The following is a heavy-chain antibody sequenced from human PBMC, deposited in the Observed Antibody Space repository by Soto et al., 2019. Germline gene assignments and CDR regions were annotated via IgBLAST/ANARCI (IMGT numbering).Heavy chain of an antibody. J-gene: IGHJ4*02. D-gene: IGHD3-10*01. CDR2: IDPSDSYT. V-gene: IGHV5-10-1*01. Sequence: GESLKISCKGSGYSFTSYWISWVRQMPGKGLEWMGRIDPSDSYTNYSPSFQGHVTISADKSISTAYLQWSSLKASDTAMYYCARLPRNYYGSGSYGEYYFDYWGQGTLVTVS. CDR3: ARLPRNYYGSGSYGEYYFDY. CDR1: GYSFTSYW.